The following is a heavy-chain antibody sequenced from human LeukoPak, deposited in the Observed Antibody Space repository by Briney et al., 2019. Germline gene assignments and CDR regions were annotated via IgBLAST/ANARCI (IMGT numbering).Heavy chain of an antibody. CDR2: ISSSGTST. CDR1: GFTFSSYA. Sequence: GGSLRLSCAASGFTFSSYAMSWVRQAPGKGLEWVSAISSSGTSTYYADSVKGRFTISRDNSKNTLYLQVNSLRAEDTAVYYCANQYYYDSSGYPSTTHDHWGQGTPVTVSS. CDR3: ANQYYYDSSGYPSTTHDH. D-gene: IGHD3-22*01. J-gene: IGHJ4*02. V-gene: IGHV3-23*01.